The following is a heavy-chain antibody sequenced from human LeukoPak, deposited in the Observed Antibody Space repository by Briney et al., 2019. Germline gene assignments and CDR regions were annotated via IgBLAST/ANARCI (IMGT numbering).Heavy chain of an antibody. CDR3: AKDRGYNLGQFDC. D-gene: IGHD5-24*01. CDR2: ISWNSGSI. J-gene: IGHJ4*02. CDR1: GFTVDDYA. Sequence: PGRSLRLSCAASGFTVDDYAMHWVRQAPGKGLEWVSGISWNSGSIDYADSVKGRFTISRDNAKNSLYLQMSSLRAEDTALYYCAKDRGYNLGQFDCWGQGTLVTVSS. V-gene: IGHV3-9*01.